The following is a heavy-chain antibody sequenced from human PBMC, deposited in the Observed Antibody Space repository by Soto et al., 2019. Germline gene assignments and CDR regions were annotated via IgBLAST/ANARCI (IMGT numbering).Heavy chain of an antibody. D-gene: IGHD3-22*01. J-gene: IGHJ4*02. CDR1: GFTFSTSV. CDR3: ARDEFEDGRGHFDY. V-gene: IGHV3-30-3*01. Sequence: QVQLVESGGGVVQPGGSLRLSCAASGFTFSTSVMHWVRQAPGKGLEWMAIISYGGVNKYYADSVKGRFTISRDISESTLYLQINSLRTEDTAVYYCARDEFEDGRGHFDYWGQGTLVSVSS. CDR2: ISYGGVNK.